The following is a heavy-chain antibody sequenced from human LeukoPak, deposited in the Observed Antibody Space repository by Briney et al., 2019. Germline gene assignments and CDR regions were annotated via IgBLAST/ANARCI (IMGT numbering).Heavy chain of an antibody. CDR3: ARHDILTGYYSYYFDY. J-gene: IGHJ4*02. CDR2: IYYSGTT. Sequence: SETLSLTCTVSGGSISNYYWTWIRQPPGKGLEWIAHIYYSGTTNYNPSLKSRVTISVDTSKNQFSLKLSSVTAADTAVYYCARHDILTGYYSYYFDYWGQGTLVTVSS. CDR1: GGSISNYY. V-gene: IGHV4-59*08. D-gene: IGHD3-9*01.